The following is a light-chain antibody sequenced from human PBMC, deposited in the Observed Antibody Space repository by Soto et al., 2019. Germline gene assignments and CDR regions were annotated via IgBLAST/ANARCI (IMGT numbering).Light chain of an antibody. CDR2: GAS. J-gene: IGKJ2*01. Sequence: EIVLTQSPATLSLSPGERATLSCRASKSGSSNCLAWYQQKPGQAPRLLMYGASSRATGIPARFSGSGSGIDFTLTISRVEPEDFGMYYCQQYGSSPYTFGQGTKLEIK. CDR1: KSGSSNC. V-gene: IGKV3-20*01. CDR3: QQYGSSPYT.